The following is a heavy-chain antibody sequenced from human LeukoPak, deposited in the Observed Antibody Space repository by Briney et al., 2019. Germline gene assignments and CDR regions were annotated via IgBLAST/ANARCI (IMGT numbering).Heavy chain of an antibody. CDR3: ARGSNYYFDSSADYPRY. J-gene: IGHJ4*02. D-gene: IGHD3-22*01. Sequence: ASVKVSCKASGYTFTTYFMHWVRQAPGQGLEWMGIINPSGGSTSYAQKFQDRVTMTRDTSKSTVCMEMSSLRSEDTAVYFCARGSNYYFDSSADYPRYWGQGTLVTVSS. CDR2: INPSGGST. CDR1: GYTFTTYF. V-gene: IGHV1-46*01.